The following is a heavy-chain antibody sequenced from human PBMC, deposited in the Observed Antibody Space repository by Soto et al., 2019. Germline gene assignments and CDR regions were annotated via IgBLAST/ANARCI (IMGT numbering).Heavy chain of an antibody. CDR1: GFTFSSYG. D-gene: IGHD6-6*01. CDR3: LRDPQLVFSSDY. V-gene: IGHV3-33*01. J-gene: IGHJ4*02. CDR2: IWYDGSNK. Sequence: PGGSLRLCCAASGFTFSSYGMHWVRQSPGKGLEWVAVIWYDGSNKYYADSVKGRFTISRDNSKNTLYLQMNSLRAEDTAVYYCLRDPQLVFSSDYPGPGXLGT.